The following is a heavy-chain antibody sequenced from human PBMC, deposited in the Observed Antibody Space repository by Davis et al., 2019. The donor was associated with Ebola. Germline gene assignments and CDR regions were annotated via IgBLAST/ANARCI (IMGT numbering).Heavy chain of an antibody. CDR3: TTTTVTLDY. CDR2: IRSSANSYAT. J-gene: IGHJ4*02. D-gene: IGHD4-17*01. V-gene: IGHV3-73*01. CDR1: GLSFSGSA. Sequence: GESLKISCAASGLSFSGSAVHWVRQASGKGLEWLGRIRSSANSYATTYAASVKGRFTISSDDSKNTAYLQMNSLKTEDTAVYYCTTTTVTLDYWGQGTLVTVSS.